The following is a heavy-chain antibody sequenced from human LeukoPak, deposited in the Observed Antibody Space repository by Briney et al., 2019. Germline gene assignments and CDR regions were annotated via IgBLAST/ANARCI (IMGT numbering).Heavy chain of an antibody. CDR3: ARELRLGELSLYYFDY. J-gene: IGHJ4*02. Sequence: GASVKVSCKASGGTFISYAISWVRQAPGQGLEWMGRIIPIFGTANYAQKFQGRVTITTDESTSTAYMELSSLRSEDTAVYYCARELRLGELSLYYFDYWGQGTLVTVSS. CDR2: IIPIFGTA. V-gene: IGHV1-69*05. D-gene: IGHD3-16*02. CDR1: GGTFISYA.